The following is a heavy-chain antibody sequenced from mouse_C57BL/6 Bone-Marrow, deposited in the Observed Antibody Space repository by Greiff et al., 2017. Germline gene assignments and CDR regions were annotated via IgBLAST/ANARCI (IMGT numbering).Heavy chain of an antibody. V-gene: IGHV1-62-2*01. CDR1: GYTFTEYT. CDR3: ARHEGYYYGSSYYFDD. J-gene: IGHJ2*01. CDR2: FYPGSGSI. D-gene: IGHD1-1*01. Sequence: QVQLKQSGAELVKPGASVKLSCKASGYTFTEYTIHWVKQRSGQGLEWIGWFYPGSGSIKYNEKFKDKATLTADKSSSTVYMELSRLTAEDSAVYFCARHEGYYYGSSYYFDDWGQGTTLTVSS.